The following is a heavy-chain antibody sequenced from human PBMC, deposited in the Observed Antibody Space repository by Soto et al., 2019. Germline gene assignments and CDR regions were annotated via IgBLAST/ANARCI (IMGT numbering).Heavy chain of an antibody. Sequence: PGGSLRLSCAASGFSLRTYGMHWVRQAPGKGLEWVACISRSGGNTYYADSVKGRFTISRDNAKNSLYLQMNSLRDEDTAVYYCAGAIYGSGTLYWGQGTLVTVSS. CDR3: AGAIYGSGTLY. D-gene: IGHD3-10*01. CDR2: ISRSGGNT. V-gene: IGHV3-48*02. CDR1: GFSLRTYG. J-gene: IGHJ4*02.